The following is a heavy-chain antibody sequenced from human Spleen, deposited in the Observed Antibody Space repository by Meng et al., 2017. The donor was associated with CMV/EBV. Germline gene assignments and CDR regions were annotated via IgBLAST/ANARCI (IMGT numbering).Heavy chain of an antibody. V-gene: IGHV4-59*01. D-gene: IGHD2-2*01. CDR1: GASIRSNY. Sequence: GSLRLSCTVSGASIRSNYWSWIRQPPGKGLEWIGYIYYSVSTNYNPSLKSRVTISVDTSKNQFSLKLTSVTAADTAVYYCARDCSSTSCYSNYYGMDVWGQGTTVTVSS. CDR3: ARDCSSTSCYSNYYGMDV. CDR2: IYYSVST. J-gene: IGHJ6*02.